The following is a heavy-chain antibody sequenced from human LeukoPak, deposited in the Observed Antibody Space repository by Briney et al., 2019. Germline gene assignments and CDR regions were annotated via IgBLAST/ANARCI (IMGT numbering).Heavy chain of an antibody. CDR1: GFTFSSYW. CDR2: IKQDGSEK. J-gene: IGHJ4*02. D-gene: IGHD2-8*02. Sequence: GGSLRLSCAASGFTFSSYWMSWVRQAPGKGLEWVANIKQDGSEKYYADSVKGRFTISRDRSKNTLYLQMNNLRVEDTAVYYCARDRGCTAGSCYSDYWGQGAQVTVSS. V-gene: IGHV3-7*01. CDR3: ARDRGCTAGSCYSDY.